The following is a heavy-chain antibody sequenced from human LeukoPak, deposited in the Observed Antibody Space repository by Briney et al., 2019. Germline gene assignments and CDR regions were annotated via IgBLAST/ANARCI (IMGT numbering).Heavy chain of an antibody. CDR1: GYTFTPYY. D-gene: IGHD6-19*01. V-gene: IGHV1-46*01. Sequence: ASLKVSCKASGYTFTPYYMQWVRQAPGQRLEWMAKINPSDGRTTYAQKFQGRVTMTRDTSTRTVYMELSSMRSEETAVYYCTRVVVDSSGWYHFDYWGQGTLVTVSS. J-gene: IGHJ4*02. CDR3: TRVVVDSSGWYHFDY. CDR2: INPSDGRT.